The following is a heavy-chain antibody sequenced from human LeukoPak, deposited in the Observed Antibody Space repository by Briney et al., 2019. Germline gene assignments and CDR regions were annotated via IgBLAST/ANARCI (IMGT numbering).Heavy chain of an antibody. CDR2: ISSSGGTR. J-gene: IGHJ4*02. D-gene: IGHD5-18*01. Sequence: GGPLRLSCAASGFTFSSYEMNWVRQAPGKGLEWVSYISSSGGTRYYADSVKGRFTISRDSAKNSLYLQMNSLRAEDTAVYYCARDVIQPWLLFDYWGQGTLVTVSS. CDR3: ARDVIQPWLLFDY. V-gene: IGHV3-48*03. CDR1: GFTFSSYE.